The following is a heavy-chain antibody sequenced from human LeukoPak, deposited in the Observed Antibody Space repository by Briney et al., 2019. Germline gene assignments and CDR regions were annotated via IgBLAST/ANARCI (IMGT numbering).Heavy chain of an antibody. CDR1: GGSISSTSYY. CDR2: IYYSGST. D-gene: IGHD3-3*01. Sequence: SETLSLTCTVSGGSISSTSYYWSWIRQPPGKGLEWIGYIYYSGSTNYNPSLKGRVTMSVDTSKNQLSLRLSSVTAADTAVYYCARGSDYGDYWGQGTLVTVSS. V-gene: IGHV4-61*01. J-gene: IGHJ4*02. CDR3: ARGSDYGDY.